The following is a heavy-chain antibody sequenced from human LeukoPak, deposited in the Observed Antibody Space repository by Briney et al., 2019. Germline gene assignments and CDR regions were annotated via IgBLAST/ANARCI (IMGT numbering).Heavy chain of an antibody. J-gene: IGHJ3*01. CDR1: GFTFSSSW. V-gene: IGHV3-74*01. CDR3: ARLGS. Sequence: GGCLRLSWAASGFTFSSSWMHWVRHVPGKGVVWVSRVNGDGGGIAYADSVKGRFTISRDNAKNTLYLQMNSLRAEDTALYYCARLGSWGQGTMVTVSS. CDR2: VNGDGGGI.